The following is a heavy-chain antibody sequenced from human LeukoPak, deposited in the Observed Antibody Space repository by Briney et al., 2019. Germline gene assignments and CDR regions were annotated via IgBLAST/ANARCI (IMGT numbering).Heavy chain of an antibody. V-gene: IGHV4-31*03. D-gene: IGHD3-16*02. CDR2: IYYSGST. CDR3: ARKGSLGELSPYFDY. CDR1: GGSISSGGYC. J-gene: IGHJ4*02. Sequence: SETLSLTCTVSGGSISSGGYCWSWIRQHPGKGLEWIGYIYYSGSTYYNPSLKSRVTISVDTSKNQFSLKLSSVTAADTAVYYCARKGSLGELSPYFDYWGQGTLVTVSS.